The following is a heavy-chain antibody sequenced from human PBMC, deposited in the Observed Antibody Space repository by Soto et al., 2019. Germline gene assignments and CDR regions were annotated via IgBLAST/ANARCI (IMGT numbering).Heavy chain of an antibody. J-gene: IGHJ4*02. Sequence: QIQLVESGGGLVKPGGSLRLSCAASGFSLSDFYMSWIRQAPGKGLEWVSYISINSNYREYADSVKGRHTISRDNAKNSLYLQMHSMRGEDTAVYSCVRGGGGGQVDYWGQGTLVSVAS. D-gene: IGHD2-21*01. CDR1: GFSLSDFY. CDR3: VRGGGGGQVDY. CDR2: ISINSNYR. V-gene: IGHV3-11*06.